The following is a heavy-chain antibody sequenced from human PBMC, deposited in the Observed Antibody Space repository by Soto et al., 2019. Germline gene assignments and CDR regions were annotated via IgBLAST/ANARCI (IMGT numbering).Heavy chain of an antibody. V-gene: IGHV3-33*01. Sequence: QVQLVESGGGVVQPGRSLRLSCAASGFTFSSYGMSWVRQAPGKGLEWVSLIWYDGSNKYYADSVKGRFTISRDNSKNTLYLQMNSLRADDTAVYYCARDPHNFYVEADYWGQGTLVTVSS. CDR3: ARDPHNFYVEADY. D-gene: IGHD1-1*01. CDR1: GFTFSSYG. J-gene: IGHJ4*02. CDR2: IWYDGSNK.